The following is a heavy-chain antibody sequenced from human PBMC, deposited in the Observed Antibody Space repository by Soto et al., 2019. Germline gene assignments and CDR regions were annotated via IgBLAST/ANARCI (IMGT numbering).Heavy chain of an antibody. CDR1: GSTFTDFT. CDR3: ARRPDAFDI. CDR2: ISGDGLST. V-gene: IGHV3-23*01. J-gene: IGHJ3*02. Sequence: HPGGSLRLSCAGSGSTFTDFTMTWVRQAPGKGLEWVSAISGDGLSTYYAGSVKGRFTISRDNSKTTLYLQMNGLRAEDTTVYYCARRPDAFDIWGRGTMVTVSS.